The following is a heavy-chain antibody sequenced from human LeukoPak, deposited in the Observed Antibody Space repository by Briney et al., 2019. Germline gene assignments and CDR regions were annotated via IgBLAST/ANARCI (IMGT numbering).Heavy chain of an antibody. J-gene: IGHJ4*02. V-gene: IGHV4-4*09. CDR3: ATAGGSSGSLDY. CDR1: GGSISSYY. CDR2: IYTSGST. D-gene: IGHD3-10*01. Sequence: SETLSLTCTVSGGSISSYYWSWIRQPPGKGLEWIGYIYTSGSTNYNPSLKSRVTISVDTSKNQFSLKLSSVTAADTAVYYCATAGGSSGSLDYWGQGTLVTVSS.